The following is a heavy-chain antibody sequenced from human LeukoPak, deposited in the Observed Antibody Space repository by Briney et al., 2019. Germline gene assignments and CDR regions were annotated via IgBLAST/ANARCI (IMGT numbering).Heavy chain of an antibody. J-gene: IGHJ3*02. V-gene: IGHV3-74*01. Sequence: GGSLRLSCAASGFTFSSYWMHWVRQVPGKGLVWVSRINSDGSSTSYADSVKGRFTISRGSAKNTLYVQMNSLRAEDTAVYYCSTGSGHAFDIWGRGTMVTVSS. CDR2: INSDGSST. D-gene: IGHD3-10*01. CDR3: STGSGHAFDI. CDR1: GFTFSSYW.